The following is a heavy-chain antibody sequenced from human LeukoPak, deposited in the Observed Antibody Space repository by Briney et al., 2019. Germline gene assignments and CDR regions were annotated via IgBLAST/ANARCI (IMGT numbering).Heavy chain of an antibody. CDR1: GGSISSYY. Sequence: PSETLSLTCTVSGGSISSYYWSWIRQPPGKGLEWIGYIYYRGSTNYNPSLKSRVTISVDTSKNQFSLKLSSVTAADTAVYYCARKRLHFDYWGQGTLVTVSS. CDR3: ARKRLHFDY. V-gene: IGHV4-59*01. CDR2: IYYRGST. J-gene: IGHJ4*02.